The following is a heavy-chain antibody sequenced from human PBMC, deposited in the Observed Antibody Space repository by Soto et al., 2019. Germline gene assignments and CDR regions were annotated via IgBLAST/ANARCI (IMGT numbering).Heavy chain of an antibody. Sequence: VQLVQSGAEVKQPGASASVSCKASGYNFTTYVVHWLRQAPGQGPEWMGWINCGSGNTVYSQKFQGRVTFTRDTSATTAYMDLNSLTSGDTAVYYCARGYTSGWTFDFWGRGTLVTVSS. V-gene: IGHV1-3*01. J-gene: IGHJ4*02. CDR1: GYNFTTYV. CDR3: ARGYTSGWTFDF. D-gene: IGHD6-19*01. CDR2: INCGSGNT.